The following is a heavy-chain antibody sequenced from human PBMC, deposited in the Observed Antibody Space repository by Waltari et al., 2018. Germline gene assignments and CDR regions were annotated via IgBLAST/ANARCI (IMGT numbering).Heavy chain of an antibody. CDR3: AKNAAYNLDY. Sequence: QVQLQESVPGLVKPSGTLSLTFAVSGASVSAAIWWSWVRQSPGKGLEWIGEIFYNGVTHYNPSIKSRVTISLDKSTNQLSLTGASVTAADTAMYYCAKNAAYNLDYWGQGALVTVSS. J-gene: IGHJ4*02. CDR2: IFYNGVT. V-gene: IGHV4-4*02. CDR1: GASVSAAIW. D-gene: IGHD2-15*01.